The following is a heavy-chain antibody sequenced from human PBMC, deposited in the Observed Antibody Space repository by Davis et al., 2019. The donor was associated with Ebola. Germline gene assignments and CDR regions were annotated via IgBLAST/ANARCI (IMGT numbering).Heavy chain of an antibody. CDR3: AHLGPQRYCSGGGCHGYLDY. V-gene: IGHV1-69*13. CDR2: IIPVFRTA. CDR1: GGTLTSYA. D-gene: IGHD2-15*01. J-gene: IGHJ4*02. Sequence: SVKVSCKAVGGTLTSYAMTWVRQAPGQGLEWMGGIIPVFRTANYAQKFQGRVTITADESTRTAYMELSGLRSEDTAVYYSAHLGPQRYCSGGGCHGYLDYWGQGTLVIVSS.